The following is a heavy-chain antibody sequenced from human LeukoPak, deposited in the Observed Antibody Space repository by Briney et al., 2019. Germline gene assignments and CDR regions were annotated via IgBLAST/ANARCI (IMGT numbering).Heavy chain of an antibody. CDR3: ARAGGYSYGSYDY. D-gene: IGHD5-18*01. J-gene: IGHJ4*02. V-gene: IGHV4-59*11. CDR1: GGSISSHY. CDR2: IYYSGST. Sequence: SETLSLTCTVYGGSISSHYWSWIRQPPGKGLERIGYIYYSGSTNYNPSLKSRVTISVDTSKNQFSLKLSSVTAADTAVYYCARAGGYSYGSYDYWGQGTLVTVSS.